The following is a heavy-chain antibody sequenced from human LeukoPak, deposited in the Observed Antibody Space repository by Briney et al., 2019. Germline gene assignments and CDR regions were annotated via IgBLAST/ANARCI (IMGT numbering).Heavy chain of an antibody. J-gene: IGHJ4*02. V-gene: IGHV4-39*07. CDR2: IYYSGST. CDR1: GGSISSSSYY. CDR3: ARQDYDILTGYPYYFDY. Sequence: SETLSLTCTVSGGSISSSSYYWGWIRQPPGKGLEWIGRIYYSGSTYYNPSHKSRVTISVDTSKNQFSLKLSSVTAADTAVYYCARQDYDILTGYPYYFDYWGQGTLVTVSS. D-gene: IGHD3-9*01.